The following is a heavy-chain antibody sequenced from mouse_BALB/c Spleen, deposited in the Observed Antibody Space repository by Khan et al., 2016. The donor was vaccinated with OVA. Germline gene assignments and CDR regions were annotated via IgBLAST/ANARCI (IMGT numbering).Heavy chain of an antibody. D-gene: IGHD1-2*01. CDR2: ISYSGVT. Sequence: EVELVESGPGLVKPSQSLSLTCTVTGYSITSGYAWNWIRQFPGNKLEWMGYISYSGVTSYNPSLKSRISITRDTSKNQFFLQLTSVTTEDTATYYCARGNYYGYDFDYWGQGTTLTVSS. J-gene: IGHJ2*01. CDR3: ARGNYYGYDFDY. CDR1: GYSITSGYA. V-gene: IGHV3-2*02.